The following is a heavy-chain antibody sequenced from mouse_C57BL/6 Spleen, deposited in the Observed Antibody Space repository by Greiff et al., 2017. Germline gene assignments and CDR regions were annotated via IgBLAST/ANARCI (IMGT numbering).Heavy chain of an antibody. CDR3: AKKDYEGFAY. V-gene: IGHV2-5*01. CDR2: IWGGGST. Sequence: VKLMQSGPGLVQPSQSLSITCTASGFSLTSYGVHWVRQSPGQGLEWLGVIWGGGSTDDNAAFMSRLSITKDNSKNQVFFKMNSLQADDTAIYYCAKKDYEGFAYWGQGTLVTVAA. D-gene: IGHD2-4*01. CDR1: GFSLTSYG. J-gene: IGHJ3*01.